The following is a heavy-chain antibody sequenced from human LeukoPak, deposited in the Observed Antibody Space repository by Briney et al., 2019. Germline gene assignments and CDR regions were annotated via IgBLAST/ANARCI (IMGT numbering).Heavy chain of an antibody. CDR1: GFTFSSYG. Sequence: GGSLRLSCAASGFTFSSYGMHWVRQAPGKGLEWVAFIRYDGSNKYYADSVKGRFTISRDNSKNTLYLQMNSLRAEDTAVYYCAKEGITIFGVVITWFDPWGQGTLVTVSS. D-gene: IGHD3-3*01. CDR2: IRYDGSNK. V-gene: IGHV3-30*02. J-gene: IGHJ5*02. CDR3: AKEGITIFGVVITWFDP.